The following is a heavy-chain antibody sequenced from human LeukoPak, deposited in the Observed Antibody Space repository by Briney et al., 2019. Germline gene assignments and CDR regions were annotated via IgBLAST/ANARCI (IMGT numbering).Heavy chain of an antibody. CDR2: INPNSGGT. CDR1: GYTFTGYY. J-gene: IGHJ4*02. Sequence: ASVKVSCKASGYTFTGYYMHWVRQAPGQGLEWMGWINPNSGGTNYAQKFQGRVTMTRDTSISTAYMELSRLRSDDTAVYYCARVGYYDNVWGSFHPDDWGEGGLVIVAS. D-gene: IGHD3-16*01. V-gene: IGHV1-2*02. CDR3: ARVGYYDNVWGSFHPDD.